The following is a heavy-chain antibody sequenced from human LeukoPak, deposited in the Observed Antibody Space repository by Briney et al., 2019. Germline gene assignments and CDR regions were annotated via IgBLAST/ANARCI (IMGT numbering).Heavy chain of an antibody. CDR1: GFTFSSYS. J-gene: IGHJ4*02. CDR3: AKVYDSSGYYFDY. CDR2: ISGSGGST. D-gene: IGHD3-22*01. V-gene: IGHV3-23*01. Sequence: GGSLRLSCAASGFTFSSYSMNWVRQAPGKGLEWVSAISGSGGSTYYADSVKGRFTISRDNSKNTLYLQMNSLRAEDTAVYYCAKVYDSSGYYFDYWGQGTLVTVSS.